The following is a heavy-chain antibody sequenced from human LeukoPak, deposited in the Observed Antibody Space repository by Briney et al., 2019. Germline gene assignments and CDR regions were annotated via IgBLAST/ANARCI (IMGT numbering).Heavy chain of an antibody. CDR3: VKYIQNVLAVFDP. V-gene: IGHV3-23*01. D-gene: IGHD1-1*01. CDR1: GFTFSRSS. Sequence: PGGSLRLSCAASGFTFSRSSTAWFRQAPGAGLEWVSCISSTGSATYYTDSVKGRFTVSRDNSKNTLHLQMNSLTAADTAMYYCVKYIQNVLAVFDPWGQGGLVTVSS. CDR2: ISSTGSAT. J-gene: IGHJ5*02.